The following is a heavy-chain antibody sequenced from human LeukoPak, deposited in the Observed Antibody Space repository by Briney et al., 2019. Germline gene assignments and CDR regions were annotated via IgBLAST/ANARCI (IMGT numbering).Heavy chain of an antibody. J-gene: IGHJ4*02. D-gene: IGHD2-21*02. CDR1: GYSFPSYW. CDR3: ARHQNSGGDAFDY. V-gene: IGHV5-10-1*01. CDR2: IDPSDSYT. Sequence: GESLKISCKGSGYSFPSYWITWVRQMPGKGLEWMGRIDPSDSYTNYSPSFQGHVTISADKSISTAYLQWSSLKASDTAMYYCARHQNSGGDAFDYWGQGTLVTVSS.